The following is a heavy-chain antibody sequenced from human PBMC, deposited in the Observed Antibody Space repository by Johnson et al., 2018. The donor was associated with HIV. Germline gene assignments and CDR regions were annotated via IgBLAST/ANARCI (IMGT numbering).Heavy chain of an antibody. J-gene: IGHJ3*02. CDR2: IRYDGSNK. V-gene: IGHV3-30*02. D-gene: IGHD3-22*01. Sequence: QVQLVESGGGVVQRGGSLRLSCAASGFTFSSYGMHWVRQAPGKGLEWVAFIRYDGSNKYYADSVQGRFTISRDKSENTLYLQMNSLRDEDTAVYYCAKDVGNYWPDSFDIWGQGTMVTVSS. CDR3: AKDVGNYWPDSFDI. CDR1: GFTFSSYG.